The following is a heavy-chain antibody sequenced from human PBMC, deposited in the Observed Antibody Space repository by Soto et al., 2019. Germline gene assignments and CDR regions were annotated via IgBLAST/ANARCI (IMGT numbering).Heavy chain of an antibody. CDR2: ISYDGSNK. D-gene: IGHD6-6*01. CDR3: ARDTVGPSTRPLSSVPDY. CDR1: GFTFSSYA. J-gene: IGHJ4*02. Sequence: GGSLRLSCAASGFTFSSYAMHWVRQAPGKGLEWVAVISYDGSNKYYADSVKGRFTISRDNSKNTLYLQMNSLRAEDTAVYYCARDTVGPSTRPLSSVPDYWGQGTLVTVSS. V-gene: IGHV3-30-3*01.